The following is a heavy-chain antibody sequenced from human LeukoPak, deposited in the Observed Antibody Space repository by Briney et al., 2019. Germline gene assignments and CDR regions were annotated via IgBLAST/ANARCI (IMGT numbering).Heavy chain of an antibody. CDR3: AGGGITTFDY. Sequence: GGSLRLSCAASGFTFSSYSMNWVRQAPGKGLEWVSSISSSGSHTYHAGSVKGRFTISRDNAKNSLYLQMNSLRADDTAVYYCAGGGITTFDYWGQGSLVTVSS. CDR2: ISSSGSHT. J-gene: IGHJ4*02. D-gene: IGHD3-22*01. V-gene: IGHV3-21*01. CDR1: GFTFSSYS.